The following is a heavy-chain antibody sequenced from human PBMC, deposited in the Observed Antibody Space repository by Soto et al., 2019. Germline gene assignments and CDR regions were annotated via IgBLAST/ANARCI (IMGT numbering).Heavy chain of an antibody. D-gene: IGHD3-16*01. CDR3: ARQGGGGDY. CDR2: ISYDGSNK. CDR1: GFTFSSYA. J-gene: IGHJ4*02. Sequence: QVQLVESGGGVVQPGRSLRLSCAASGFTFSSYAMHWVRQAPGKGLEWVAVISYDGSNKYYADSVKGRFTISRDNSKNTLYLQMNSLRAEDTAVYYCARQGGGGDYWGQGTLLTVSS. V-gene: IGHV3-30-3*01.